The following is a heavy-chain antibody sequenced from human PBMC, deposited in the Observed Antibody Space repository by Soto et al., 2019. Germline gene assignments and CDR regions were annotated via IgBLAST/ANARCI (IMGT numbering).Heavy chain of an antibody. CDR2: IYHSGRT. J-gene: IGHJ5*02. V-gene: IGHV4-4*02. Sequence: QVQLQESGPGLVKPSGTLSLTCGVSIGSITSSNYLSWVRQPPVKGLAWFGEIYHSGRTHYNPSLKSRVTISVDKSMNQFSLRLTFVTAADTAVYYCARDRSSGGAYSRRWIDPWGQGILVTVSS. CDR1: IGSITSSNY. CDR3: ARDRSSGGAYSRRWIDP. D-gene: IGHD5-12*01.